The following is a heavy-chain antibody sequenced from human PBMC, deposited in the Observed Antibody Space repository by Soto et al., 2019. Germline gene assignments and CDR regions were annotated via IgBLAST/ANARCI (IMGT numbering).Heavy chain of an antibody. CDR3: ARGAYCGGDCYSYYYYYYMDV. CDR2: IGTAGDT. Sequence: PGGSLRLSCAASGFTFSSYDMHWVRQATGKGLEWVSAIGTAGDTYYPGSVKGRFTISRENAKNSLYLQMNSLRAGDTAVYYCARGAYCGGDCYSYYYYYYMDVWGKGTTVTVSS. D-gene: IGHD2-21*01. CDR1: GFTFSSYD. J-gene: IGHJ6*03. V-gene: IGHV3-13*01.